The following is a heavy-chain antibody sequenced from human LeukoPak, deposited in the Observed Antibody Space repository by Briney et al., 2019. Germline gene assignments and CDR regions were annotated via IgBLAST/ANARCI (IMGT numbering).Heavy chain of an antibody. CDR3: ARLSYSSSRITYWYFDL. CDR2: ISYSGST. Sequence: SETLSLTCTVSGGSISSYYWSWIRQPPGKGLEWIGYISYSGSTNYNPSLKSRVTMSFDTSKNQFSLKLNSVTAADTAVYYCARLSYSSSRITYWYFDLWGRGPLVTVSS. V-gene: IGHV4-59*01. CDR1: GGSISSYY. J-gene: IGHJ2*01. D-gene: IGHD6-13*01.